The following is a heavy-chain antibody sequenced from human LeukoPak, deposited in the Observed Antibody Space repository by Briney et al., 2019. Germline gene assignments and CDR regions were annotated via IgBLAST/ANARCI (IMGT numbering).Heavy chain of an antibody. CDR1: GFTLSSYA. D-gene: IGHD3-22*01. CDR3: AKEVRYDRSGSIPGS. Sequence: PGGSLRLSRAASGFTLSSYAMSWVRQAPREGLEWVSAISGSGGSTYYEDSVKGRFTISRDNSKNTLYLQMNSLRAEDTAVYYCAKEVRYDRSGSIPGSWGQGTLVTASS. V-gene: IGHV3-23*01. CDR2: ISGSGGST. J-gene: IGHJ4*02.